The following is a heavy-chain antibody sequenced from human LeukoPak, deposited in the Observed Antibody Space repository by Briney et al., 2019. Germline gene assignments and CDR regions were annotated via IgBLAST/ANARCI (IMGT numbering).Heavy chain of an antibody. D-gene: IGHD1-26*01. V-gene: IGHV4-59*01. J-gene: IGHJ6*02. CDR3: ARDNGSYDYYYYGMDV. CDR2: IYYSGST. Sequence: SETLSLTCTVPGGSISSYYWSWIRQPPGKGLEWIGYIYYSGSTNYNPSLKSRVTISVDTSKNQFSLKLSSVTAADTAVYYCARDNGSYDYYYYGMDVWGQGTTVTVSS. CDR1: GGSISSYY.